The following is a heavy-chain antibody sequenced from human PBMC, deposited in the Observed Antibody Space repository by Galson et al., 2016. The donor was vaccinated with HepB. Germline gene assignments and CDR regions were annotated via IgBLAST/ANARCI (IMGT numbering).Heavy chain of an antibody. D-gene: IGHD1-14*01. Sequence: IGYIYHSGAAHYNPSLKSRVTLSVDTSKNQFSLRLSAVTAADTAVYYCAREVITGADDAFDIWGQGTMVTVSS. V-gene: IGHV4-30-4*05. CDR3: AREVITGADDAFDI. CDR2: IYHSGAA. J-gene: IGHJ3*02.